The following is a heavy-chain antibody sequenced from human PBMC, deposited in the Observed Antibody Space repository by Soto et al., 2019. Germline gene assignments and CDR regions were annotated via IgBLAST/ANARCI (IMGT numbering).Heavy chain of an antibody. Sequence: SGPTLVNPTHTRTLTCTFSGFSLNTRAVGVGWIRQPPGKALEWLAIINWNDDERYSPSLKDRLTITNDTSRSHVVPTMTNVDPVDTATYYCAHRHDLGGFDIWGQGTTVTVSS. CDR3: AHRHDLGGFDI. CDR2: INWNDDE. J-gene: IGHJ3*02. D-gene: IGHD2-15*01. V-gene: IGHV2-5*01. CDR1: GFSLNTRAVG.